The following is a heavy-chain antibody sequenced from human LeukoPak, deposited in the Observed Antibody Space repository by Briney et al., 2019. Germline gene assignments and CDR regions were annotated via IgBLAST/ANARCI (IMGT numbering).Heavy chain of an antibody. CDR2: IYGDGSFT. D-gene: IGHD2-2*01. J-gene: IGHJ3*02. CDR3: ARDPCSSTSCYPGAFDI. CDR1: GFTFSNFW. Sequence: GGSLRLSCAASGFTFSNFWMHWVRQAPGKGLVWVALIYGDGSFTRYADSVKGRFTISRDNAKNSLYLQMNSLRAEDTAVYYCARDPCSSTSCYPGAFDIWGQGTMVTVSS. V-gene: IGHV3-74*01.